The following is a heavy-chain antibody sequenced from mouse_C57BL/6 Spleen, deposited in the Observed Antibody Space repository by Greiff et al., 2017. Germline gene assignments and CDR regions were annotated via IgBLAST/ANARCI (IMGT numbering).Heavy chain of an antibody. Sequence: QVQLKQSGAELVKPGASVKISCKASGYAFSSYWMNWVKQRPGKGLEWIGQIYPGDGDTNYNGKFKGKATLTADKSSSTAYMQLSSLTSEDSAVYFCARGWGLTTVVEGYLGFAYWGQGTLVTVSA. CDR3: ARGWGLTTVVEGYLGFAY. D-gene: IGHD1-1*01. CDR1: GYAFSSYW. CDR2: IYPGDGDT. V-gene: IGHV1-80*01. J-gene: IGHJ3*01.